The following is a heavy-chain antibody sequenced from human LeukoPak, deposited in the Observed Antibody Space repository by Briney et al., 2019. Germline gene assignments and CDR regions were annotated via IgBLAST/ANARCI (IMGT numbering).Heavy chain of an antibody. V-gene: IGHV4-39*01. Sequence: SETLSLTCSVSGGSISSSSYHWDWIRQPPAQGLEWIGGIYSSGSTSYNPSLKSRVTMSVDTSKNQFSLKLSSVTAADTAMYYCARHDSSVDYADYWGQGTLVTVSS. CDR1: GGSISSSSYH. J-gene: IGHJ4*02. CDR3: ARHDSSVDYADY. D-gene: IGHD3-22*01. CDR2: IYSSGST.